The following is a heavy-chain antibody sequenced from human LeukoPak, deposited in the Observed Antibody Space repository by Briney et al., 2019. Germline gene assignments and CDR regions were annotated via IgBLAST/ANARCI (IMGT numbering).Heavy chain of an antibody. V-gene: IGHV3-7*01. CDR1: GFTFTTYW. J-gene: IGHJ4*02. Sequence: GGSLRLSCAASGFTFTTYWLGWVRQPPGKGLEWVANIKQDGSEKYYVDSVKGRFTISRDNAKNSLYLQMNSLRAEDTAVYYCAREQLGYCSGGSCYSDYYFDYWGQGTLVTVSS. CDR2: IKQDGSEK. D-gene: IGHD2-15*01. CDR3: AREQLGYCSGGSCYSDYYFDY.